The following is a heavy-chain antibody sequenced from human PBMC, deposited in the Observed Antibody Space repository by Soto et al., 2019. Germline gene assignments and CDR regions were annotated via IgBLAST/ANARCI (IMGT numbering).Heavy chain of an antibody. V-gene: IGHV3-30*03. CDR1: GFIFTSYD. Sequence: GGSLRLSCAASGFIFTSYDMHWVRQAPGKGLEWMALILHDGSAEYYADSVKGRFTISRDNSKNTLYLQMNSLTAEDTAVYYCARSRDGHSFYVYYGMDGWGQGTTVTVSS. CDR3: ARSRDGHSFYVYYGMDG. D-gene: IGHD2-2*01. CDR2: ILHDGSAE. J-gene: IGHJ6*02.